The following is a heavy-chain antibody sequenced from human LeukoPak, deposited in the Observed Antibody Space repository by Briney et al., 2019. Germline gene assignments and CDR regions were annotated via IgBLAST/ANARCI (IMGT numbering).Heavy chain of an antibody. J-gene: IGHJ2*01. V-gene: IGHV4-39*01. CDR1: GGSISSSSYY. CDR2: IYYSGST. D-gene: IGHD4-17*01. Sequence: SETLSHTCTVSGGSISSSSYYWGWIRQPPGKGLEWIGSIYYSGSTYYNPSLKSRVTISVDTSKNQFSLKLSSVTAADTAVYYCARLSTTAPMGPNWYFDLWGRGTLVTVSS. CDR3: ARLSTTAPMGPNWYFDL.